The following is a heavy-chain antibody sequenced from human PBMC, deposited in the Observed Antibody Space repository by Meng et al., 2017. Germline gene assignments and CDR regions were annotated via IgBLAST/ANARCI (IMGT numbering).Heavy chain of an antibody. J-gene: IGHJ4*02. Sequence: ASVMVSCKASGYTFTSYDINWVRQATGQGLEWMGWMNTNSGNTGYAQKFQGRVTMTRNNSISTASMELSSLRSEDTAVYYCARFVEYSRSSGEVDFDYWGQGTLVTVSS. CDR2: MNTNSGNT. D-gene: IGHD1-26*01. V-gene: IGHV1-8*01. CDR1: GYTFTSYD. CDR3: ARFVEYSRSSGEVDFDY.